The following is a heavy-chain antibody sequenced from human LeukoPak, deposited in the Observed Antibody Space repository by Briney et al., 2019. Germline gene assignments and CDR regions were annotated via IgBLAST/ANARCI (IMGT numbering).Heavy chain of an antibody. Sequence: PGGSLRLSCAASGFTFSSYAMSWVRQAPGKGLEWVSAISGSGGSTYYADSVKGRFTISRDNSKNTLYLQMNSLRAEDTAVYYCAKDLTYRFGYCSGGSCYDPVWDYFDYWGQGTLVTVSS. CDR1: GFTFSSYA. CDR3: AKDLTYRFGYCSGGSCYDPVWDYFDY. CDR2: ISGSGGST. V-gene: IGHV3-23*01. D-gene: IGHD2-15*01. J-gene: IGHJ4*02.